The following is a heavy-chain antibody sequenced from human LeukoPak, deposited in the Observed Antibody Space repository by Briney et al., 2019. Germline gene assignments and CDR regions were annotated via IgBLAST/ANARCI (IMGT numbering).Heavy chain of an antibody. CDR2: ISIGGDTT. Sequence: GGSLRLSCAASGFTFSSHGMCWVRQAPGRGLEWVSSISIGGDTTYSDSVKGRFTISRDNSKNTLYLQLDCLRAEDTAVYYCASYFHYGDYASLWYWGQGTLVTVSS. CDR3: ASYFHYGDYASLWY. V-gene: IGHV3-23*01. CDR1: GFTFSSHG. J-gene: IGHJ4*02. D-gene: IGHD4-17*01.